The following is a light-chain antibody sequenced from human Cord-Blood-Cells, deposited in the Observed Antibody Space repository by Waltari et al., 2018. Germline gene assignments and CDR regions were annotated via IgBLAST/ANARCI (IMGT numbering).Light chain of an antibody. CDR2: DAS. V-gene: IGKV3-11*01. J-gene: IGKJ1*01. CDR3: QQRSNWPPWT. Sequence: EIVLTQSPATLSLSPGERATLSCSASQSVSSYLAWYHQKPGQAPRLLIYDASNRATGIPARFSGRGSGTDFTLTISSLEPEDFAVYYCQQRSNWPPWTFGQGTKVEIK. CDR1: QSVSSY.